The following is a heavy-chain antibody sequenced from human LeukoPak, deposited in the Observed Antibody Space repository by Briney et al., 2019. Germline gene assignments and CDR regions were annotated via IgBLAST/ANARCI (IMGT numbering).Heavy chain of an antibody. V-gene: IGHV1-69*13. J-gene: IGHJ6*02. CDR2: IIPIFGTA. CDR3: ARVPPLYSSSPDSYYYYYGMDV. D-gene: IGHD6-13*01. CDR1: GGTFSSYA. Sequence: GASVKVSCKASGGTFSSYAISWVRQAPGQGLEWMGGIIPIFGTANYAQKFQGRVTITADESTSTAYMELSSLRSEDTAVYCCARVPPLYSSSPDSYYYYYGMDVWGQGTTVTVSS.